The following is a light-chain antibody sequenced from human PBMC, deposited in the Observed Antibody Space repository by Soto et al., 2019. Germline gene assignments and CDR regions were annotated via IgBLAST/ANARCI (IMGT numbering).Light chain of an antibody. Sequence: QSVLTQPRSVSGSPGQSVTISCTGTSSDVGDYNYVSGYQQYPGKAPKLVIYDVSKRPSGVPDRFSGSKSGNTASLTISGLQAEDEADYYCCSFAGSYTFWVFGGGTKLTVL. CDR2: DVS. CDR1: SSDVGDYNY. V-gene: IGLV2-11*01. CDR3: CSFAGSYTFWV. J-gene: IGLJ3*02.